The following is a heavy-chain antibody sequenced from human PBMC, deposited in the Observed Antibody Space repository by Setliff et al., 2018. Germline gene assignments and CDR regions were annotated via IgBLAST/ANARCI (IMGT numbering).Heavy chain of an antibody. CDR2: IKPDGSEI. CDR1: GSPLSRYW. V-gene: IGHV3-7*03. J-gene: IGHJ3*01. Sequence: GSLRLSCAASGSPLSRYWMTWVRQAPGKGLECLANIKPDGSEIYYVDSVRGRFTISRDNAKNSLYLQMDSLRPEDTALYYCAKNMSPTLPSAYAFDVWGQGTMVTVSS. CDR3: AKNMSPTLPSAYAFDV. D-gene: IGHD2-15*01.